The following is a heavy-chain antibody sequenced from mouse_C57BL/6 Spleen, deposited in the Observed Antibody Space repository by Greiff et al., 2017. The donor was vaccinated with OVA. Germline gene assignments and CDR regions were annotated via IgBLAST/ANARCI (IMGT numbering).Heavy chain of an antibody. V-gene: IGHV1-78*01. CDR2: IYPRDGST. Sequence: VQLQQSDAELVKPGASVKISCKVSGYTFTDHTIHWMKQRPEQGLEWIGYIYPRDGSTKYNEKFKGKATLTADKSSSTAYMQLNSLTSEDSAVYFCAREGGLPYYYGSSYWYFDVWGTGTTVTVSS. CDR1: GYTFTDHT. J-gene: IGHJ1*03. D-gene: IGHD1-1*01. CDR3: AREGGLPYYYGSSYWYFDV.